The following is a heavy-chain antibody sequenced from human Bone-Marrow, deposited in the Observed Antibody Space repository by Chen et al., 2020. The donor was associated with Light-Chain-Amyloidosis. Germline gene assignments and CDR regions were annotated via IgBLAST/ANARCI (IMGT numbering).Heavy chain of an antibody. J-gene: IGHJ3*02. V-gene: IGHV4-61*02. CDR1: DGSITSGVYY. CDR3: ARDGIEGQWLPPDI. Sequence: QVQLQESGPRLVKPSQTLTLTCTVSDGSITSGVYYWNWIRQPAGKGLEWIGHIYTTGSTKYNPSLRSRLTISIDTSKNQFSLKLSSVTAADTAVYYCARDGIEGQWLPPDIWGQGTMVTVSS. CDR2: IYTTGST. D-gene: IGHD6-19*01.